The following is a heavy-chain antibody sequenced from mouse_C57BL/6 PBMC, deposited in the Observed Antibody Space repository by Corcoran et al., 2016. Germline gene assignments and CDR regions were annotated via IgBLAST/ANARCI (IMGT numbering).Heavy chain of an antibody. V-gene: IGHV1-76*01. CDR2: IYPGSGNT. J-gene: IGHJ2*01. CDR1: GYTFTDYY. Sequence: QVQLKQSGAELVRPGASVKLSCKASGYTFTDYYINWVKQRPGQGLEWIARIYPGSGNTYYNEKFKGKATLTAEKSSSTAYMQLSSLTSEDSAVYFCARYPVDYWGQGSAPTVSS. CDR3: ARYPVDY.